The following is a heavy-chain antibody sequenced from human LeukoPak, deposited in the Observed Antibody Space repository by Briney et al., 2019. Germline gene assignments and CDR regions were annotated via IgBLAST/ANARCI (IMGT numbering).Heavy chain of an antibody. V-gene: IGHV3-48*04. D-gene: IGHD6-13*01. Sequence: GGSLRLSCAASGFTFSSYSMNWVRQAPGKGLEWVSYISSSSSTIYYADSVKGRFTISRDNAKNSLYLQMNSLRAEDTAVYYCASPSASSSGDAFDIWGQGTMVTVSS. CDR2: ISSSSSTI. J-gene: IGHJ3*02. CDR1: GFTFSSYS. CDR3: ASPSASSSGDAFDI.